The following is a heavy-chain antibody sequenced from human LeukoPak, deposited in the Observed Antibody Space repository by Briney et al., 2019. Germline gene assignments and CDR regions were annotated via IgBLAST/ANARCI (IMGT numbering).Heavy chain of an antibody. J-gene: IGHJ3*02. CDR1: GGSISSYY. D-gene: IGHD6-19*01. CDR2: IYYSGST. CDR3: ARTLWLSRAFDI. V-gene: IGHV4-59*08. Sequence: PSETLSLTCTVSGGSISSYYWSWIRQPPGKGLEWIGYIYYSGSTNYNPSLKSRVTISVDTSKNQFSLKLSSVTAADTAVYYCARTLWLSRAFDIWGQGTMVTVSS.